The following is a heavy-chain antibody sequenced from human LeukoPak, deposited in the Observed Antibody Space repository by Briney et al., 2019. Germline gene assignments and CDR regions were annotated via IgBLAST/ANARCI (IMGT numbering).Heavy chain of an antibody. CDR2: ISSSSSTI. D-gene: IGHD3-16*02. CDR1: GFTFSSYS. J-gene: IGHJ5*02. V-gene: IGHV3-48*01. Sequence: PGGSLRLSCAASGFTFSSYSMNWVRQAPGKGLEWVSYISSSSSTIYYADSVKGRFTISRDNAKNSLYLQMNSLRAEDTAVYYCARGDYDYVWGSYRRGDNWFDPWGQGTLVTVYS. CDR3: ARGDYDYVWGSYRRGDNWFDP.